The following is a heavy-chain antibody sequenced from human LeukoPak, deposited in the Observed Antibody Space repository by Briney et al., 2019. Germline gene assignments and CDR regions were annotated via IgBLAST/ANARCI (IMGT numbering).Heavy chain of an antibody. V-gene: IGHV4-39*07. CDR1: GGSISSTDYY. Sequence: SETLSLTCSVSGGSISSTDYYWGWIRQPPGKGLEWIGSIYYTGSTFYNPSLKSRVTISADTSKNQLSLKLSSVTAADTAVYYCARCPAYGSGSYYGYFDYWGQGTLVTVSS. D-gene: IGHD3-10*01. J-gene: IGHJ4*02. CDR3: ARCPAYGSGSYYGYFDY. CDR2: IYYTGST.